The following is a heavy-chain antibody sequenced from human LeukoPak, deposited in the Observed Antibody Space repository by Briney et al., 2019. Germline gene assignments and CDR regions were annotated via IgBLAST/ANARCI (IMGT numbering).Heavy chain of an antibody. D-gene: IGHD3-16*01. V-gene: IGHV4-59*08. J-gene: IGHJ5*02. Sequence: SETLSLTCTVSGGSISSYYWSWIRQPPGKGLEWIGYIYYSGSTNYNPSLKSRVTISVDTSKNQFSLKLSSVTAADTAVYYCARATYYDYVWGSSNRFDPWGQGTLVTVSS. CDR1: GGSISSYY. CDR2: IYYSGST. CDR3: ARATYYDYVWGSSNRFDP.